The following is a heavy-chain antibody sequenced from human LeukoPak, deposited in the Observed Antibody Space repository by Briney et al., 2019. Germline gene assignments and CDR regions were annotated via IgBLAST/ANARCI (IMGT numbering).Heavy chain of an antibody. CDR2: ISGSGGST. CDR3: AKYSSSWYQRSWFDP. J-gene: IGHJ5*02. D-gene: IGHD6-13*01. CDR1: GFTFSSYA. V-gene: IGHV3-23*01. Sequence: GGSLRLSCAASGFTFSSYAMSWVRQAPGKGLEWVSAISGSGGSTYYADSVKGRFTTSRGNSKNTLYLQMNSLRAEDTAVYYCAKYSSSWYQRSWFDPWGQGTLVTVSS.